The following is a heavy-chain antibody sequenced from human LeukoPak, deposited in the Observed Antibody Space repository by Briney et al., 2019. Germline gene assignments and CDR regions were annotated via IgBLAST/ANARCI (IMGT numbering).Heavy chain of an antibody. CDR3: AKCDFWSANDFFDI. CDR1: GFTFSSYA. V-gene: IGHV3-23*01. CDR2: ISGSGDTT. Sequence: PGGSLRLSCEASGFTFSSYAMSWVRQAPGKGLEWVSGISGSGDTTYYADSVKGRFTISRDNSRNTLYLLMNSLRAEDTAVYYCAKCDFWSANDFFDIWGQGTMVTVSS. D-gene: IGHD3-3*01. J-gene: IGHJ3*02.